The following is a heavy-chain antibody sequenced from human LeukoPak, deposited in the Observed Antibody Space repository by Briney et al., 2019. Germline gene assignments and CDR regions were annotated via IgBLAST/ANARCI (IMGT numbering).Heavy chain of an antibody. CDR2: INHSGST. Sequence: SETLSLTCAVYGGSFSGYYWSWIRQPPGKGLEWIGEINHSGSTNYNPSLKSRVTISVDTSKNQFSLELSSVTAADTAVYYCAIRRGITGTGNIWGQGTMVTVSS. V-gene: IGHV4-34*01. J-gene: IGHJ3*02. D-gene: IGHD1-20*01. CDR1: GGSFSGYY. CDR3: AIRRGITGTGNI.